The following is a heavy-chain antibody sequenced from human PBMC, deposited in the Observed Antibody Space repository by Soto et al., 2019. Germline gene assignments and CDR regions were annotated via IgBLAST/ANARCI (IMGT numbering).Heavy chain of an antibody. V-gene: IGHV3-30*18. D-gene: IGHD3-10*01. Sequence: GGSLRLSCAASGFTFSSYGMHWVRQAPGKGLEWVAVISYDGSNKYYADSVKGRFTISRDNSKNTLYLQMNSLRAEDTAVYYCAKEGVLWFGEPRAFDIWGQGTMVTVSS. J-gene: IGHJ3*02. CDR2: ISYDGSNK. CDR3: AKEGVLWFGEPRAFDI. CDR1: GFTFSSYG.